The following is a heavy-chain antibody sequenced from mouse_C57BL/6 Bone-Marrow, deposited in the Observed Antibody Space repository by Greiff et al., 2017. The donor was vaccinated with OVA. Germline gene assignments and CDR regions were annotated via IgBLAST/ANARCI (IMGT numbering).Heavy chain of an antibody. J-gene: IGHJ4*01. CDR2: ISSGGDYI. D-gene: IGHD2-2*01. CDR3: TRDQGGYDGFYYYAMDY. CDR1: GFTFSSYA. V-gene: IGHV5-9-1*02. Sequence: DVMLVESGEGLVKPGGSLKLSCAASGFTFSSYAMSWVRQTPEKRLEWVAYISSGGDYIYYADPVKGRFTISRDNARNTLYLQMSSLKSEDTAMYYCTRDQGGYDGFYYYAMDYWGQGTSVTVSS.